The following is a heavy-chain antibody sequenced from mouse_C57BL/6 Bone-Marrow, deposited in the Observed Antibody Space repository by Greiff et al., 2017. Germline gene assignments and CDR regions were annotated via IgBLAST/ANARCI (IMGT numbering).Heavy chain of an antibody. CDR2: IYPGSGST. V-gene: IGHV1-55*01. CDR1: GYTFTSYW. J-gene: IGHJ1*03. D-gene: IGHD1-1*01. CDR3: ARSRRIYYYGSSYY. Sequence: QVQLQQPGAELVKPGASVKMSCKASGYTFTSYWITWVKQRPGQGLEWIGDIYPGSGSTNYNEKFKSKATLTVDTSSSTAYMQLSSLTSEDSAVYYCARSRRIYYYGSSYYWGTGTTVTVSS.